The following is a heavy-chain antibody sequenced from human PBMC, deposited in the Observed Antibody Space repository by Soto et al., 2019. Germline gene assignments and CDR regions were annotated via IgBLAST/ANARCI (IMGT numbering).Heavy chain of an antibody. CDR1: GYTFTSYG. Sequence: QVQLVQSGAEVEKPGASVKVSCKASGYTFTSYGLTWVRQAPGQGPEWMGWINPDNGDTNYAQKFQGRATMTTDASTRTAYMDLRSLRHNDTAGYYCARLILSSAHIWRSYRPNWFASWGQGTKVTVSS. D-gene: IGHD3-16*02. CDR3: ARLILSSAHIWRSYRPNWFAS. V-gene: IGHV1-18*01. CDR2: INPDNGDT. J-gene: IGHJ5*01.